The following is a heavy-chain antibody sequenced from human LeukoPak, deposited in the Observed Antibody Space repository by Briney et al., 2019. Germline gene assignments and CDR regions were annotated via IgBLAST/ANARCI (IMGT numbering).Heavy chain of an antibody. CDR3: ARDQGDNYYDSSGHGDAFDI. CDR2: IIPIFGTA. D-gene: IGHD3-22*01. J-gene: IGHJ3*02. Sequence: EASVKVSCEASGGTFSSYAISWVRQAPGQGLEWMGGIIPIFGTANYAQKFQGRVTITADESTSTAYMELSSLRSEDTAVYYCARDQGDNYYDSSGHGDAFDIWGQGTMVTVSS. CDR1: GGTFSSYA. V-gene: IGHV1-69*13.